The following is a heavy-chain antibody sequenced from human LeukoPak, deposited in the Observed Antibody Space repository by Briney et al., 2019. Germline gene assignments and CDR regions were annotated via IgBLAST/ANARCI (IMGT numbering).Heavy chain of an antibody. J-gene: IGHJ4*02. D-gene: IGHD6-6*01. Sequence: SETLSLTCTVSGGSISSSSYYWGWIRQPSGKGLEWIGSIYYSGSTYYNPSLKSRVTISVDTSKNQFSLKLSSVTAADTAVYYCASLPSIAALRVDYWGQGTLVTVSS. CDR2: IYYSGST. V-gene: IGHV4-39*01. CDR3: ASLPSIAALRVDY. CDR1: GGSISSSSYY.